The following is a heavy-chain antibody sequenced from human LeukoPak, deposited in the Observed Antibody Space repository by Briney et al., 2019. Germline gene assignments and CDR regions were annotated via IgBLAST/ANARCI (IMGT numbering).Heavy chain of an antibody. CDR2: INPNSGGT. CDR1: GYTFIDYY. Sequence: ASVKVSCKASGYTFIDYYMHWVRQAPGQGLEWMGRINPNSGGTNYAQEFQGRVTMTRDTSITTAYMELSRLRSDDTAVYYCARDHGKLVVVAADYFDYWGQGILVTVSS. J-gene: IGHJ4*02. CDR3: ARDHGKLVVVAADYFDY. D-gene: IGHD2-15*01. V-gene: IGHV1-2*06.